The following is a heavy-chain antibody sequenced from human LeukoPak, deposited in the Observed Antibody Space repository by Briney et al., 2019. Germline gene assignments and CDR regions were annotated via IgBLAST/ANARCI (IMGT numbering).Heavy chain of an antibody. CDR3: ARHGYYYDSSGYYYVRPFDY. Sequence: TSETLSLTCTVSGGSISSYYWSWIRQPPGKGLEWIGYIYYSGSTNCNPSLKSRVTISVDTSKNQFSLKLSSVTAADTAVYYCARHGYYYDSSGYYYVRPFDYWGQGTLVTVSS. J-gene: IGHJ4*02. CDR1: GGSISSYY. V-gene: IGHV4-59*08. D-gene: IGHD3-22*01. CDR2: IYYSGST.